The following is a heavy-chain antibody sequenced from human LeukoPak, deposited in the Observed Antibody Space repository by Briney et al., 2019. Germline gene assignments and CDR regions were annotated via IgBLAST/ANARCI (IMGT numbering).Heavy chain of an antibody. CDR1: GYTFTSYG. CDR2: ISGYNGDT. Sequence: ASVKVSCKASGYTFTSYGISWVRQAPGQGLEWMGWISGYNGDTNYAQNLQGRVTITADTSTSTAYMELRSLTSDDTAVYYCARDGGRYYDILTGYYEEYYLDWWGQGTLVTVSS. V-gene: IGHV1-18*01. CDR3: ARDGGRYYDILTGYYEEYYLDW. J-gene: IGHJ4*02. D-gene: IGHD3-9*01.